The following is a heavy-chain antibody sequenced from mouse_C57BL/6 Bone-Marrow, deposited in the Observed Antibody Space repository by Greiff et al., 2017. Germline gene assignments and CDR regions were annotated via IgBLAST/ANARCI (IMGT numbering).Heavy chain of an antibody. CDR3: ARKTTVVAPDYYFDY. D-gene: IGHD1-1*01. J-gene: IGHJ2*01. Sequence: QVQLQQSGAELVKPGASVKMSCKASGYTFTSYWITWVKQRPGQGLEWIGDIYPGSGSTNYNEKFKSKATLTVDTSSSTAYMQLSSLTSEDSAVYYCARKTTVVAPDYYFDYWGQGTTLTVSS. V-gene: IGHV1-55*01. CDR1: GYTFTSYW. CDR2: IYPGSGST.